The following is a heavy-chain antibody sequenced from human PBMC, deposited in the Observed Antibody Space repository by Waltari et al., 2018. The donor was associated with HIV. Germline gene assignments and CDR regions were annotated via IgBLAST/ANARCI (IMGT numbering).Heavy chain of an antibody. D-gene: IGHD3-16*01. V-gene: IGHV5-51*01. Sequence: EVHLVQSGAEVKKPGETLKISCKASGDRFSTSWIGWVRQMPGKGLEYMGIIYPGNSDTKYSPTFQGQVTLSVDTSIATAYLQWGSLRTSDSAMYYCASASIFMMSSGGFASWGQGTLVTVSS. CDR1: GDRFSTSW. CDR3: ASASIFMMSSGGFAS. CDR2: IYPGNSDT. J-gene: IGHJ4*02.